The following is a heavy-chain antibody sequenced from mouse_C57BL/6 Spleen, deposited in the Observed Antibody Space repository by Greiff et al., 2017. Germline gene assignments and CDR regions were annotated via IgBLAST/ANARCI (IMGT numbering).Heavy chain of an antibody. V-gene: IGHV5-17*01. D-gene: IGHD1-1*01. CDR1: GFTFSDYG. CDR2: ISSGSSTI. J-gene: IGHJ1*03. CDR3: ARPLLRYWYFDV. Sequence: EVKLMESGGGLVKPGGSLKLSCAASGFTFSDYGMHWVRQAPEKGLEWVAYISSGSSTIYYADTVKGRFTISRDNAKNTLFLQMTSLRSEDTAMDYCARPLLRYWYFDVWGTGTTVTVSS.